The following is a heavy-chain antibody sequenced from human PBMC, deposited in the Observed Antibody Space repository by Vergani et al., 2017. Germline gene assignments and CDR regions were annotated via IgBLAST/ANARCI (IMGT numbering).Heavy chain of an antibody. CDR2: IIPILGTA. D-gene: IGHD2-15*01. J-gene: IGHJ5*02. V-gene: IGHV1-69*08. Sequence: QVQLVQSGAEVKKPGSSVKVSCKASGGTFSSYTISWVRQAPGQGLEWMGRIIPILGTANYAQKFQGRVTITADESTSTAYMELSSLRSEDTAVYYCALRLRRSGGFFDPWGQGTLVTVSS. CDR1: GGTFSSYT. CDR3: ALRLRRSGGFFDP.